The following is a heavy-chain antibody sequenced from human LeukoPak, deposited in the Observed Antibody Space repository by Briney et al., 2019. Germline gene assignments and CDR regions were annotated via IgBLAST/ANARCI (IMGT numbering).Heavy chain of an antibody. J-gene: IGHJ4*02. CDR1: GGSVSGYY. CDR3: ARIHRYCSGGACYVLDN. Sequence: SETLSLTCVVSGGSVSGYYWGWIRQPPGRGLEWIGYVYYSGSTNYKPSFKSGITISVDTSRNRFSLQLSSVTAADTAVYYCARIHRYCSGGACYVLDNWGQGTLVAVSS. D-gene: IGHD2-15*01. CDR2: VYYSGST. V-gene: IGHV4-59*02.